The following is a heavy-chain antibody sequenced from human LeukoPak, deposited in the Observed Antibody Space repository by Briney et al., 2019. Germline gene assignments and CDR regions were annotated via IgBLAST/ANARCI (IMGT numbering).Heavy chain of an antibody. CDR1: GFTFSNYV. J-gene: IGHJ4*02. V-gene: IGHV4-34*01. D-gene: IGHD2-21*02. CDR2: INHSGST. CDR3: ARGRGMAYCGGDCYRGSDY. Sequence: GSLRLSCAASGFTFSNYVMSWVRQAPGKGLEWIGEINHSGSTNYNPSLKSRVTISVDTSKNQFSLKLSSVTAADTAVYYCARGRGMAYCGGDCYRGSDYWGQGTLVTVSS.